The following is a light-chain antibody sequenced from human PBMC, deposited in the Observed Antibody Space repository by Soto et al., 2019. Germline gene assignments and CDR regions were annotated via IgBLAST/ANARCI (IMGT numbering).Light chain of an antibody. CDR1: QSVSSN. V-gene: IGKV3-15*01. J-gene: IGKJ5*01. CDR2: GAS. CDR3: QQRSNWPPIT. Sequence: EIVMTQSPATLSVSPGERATLSCRASQSVSSNLAWYQQKPGQAPRLLIYGASTRATGIPARLSGSGSGTEFTLTISSLQSEDFAVYYCQQRSNWPPITFGQGTRLEIK.